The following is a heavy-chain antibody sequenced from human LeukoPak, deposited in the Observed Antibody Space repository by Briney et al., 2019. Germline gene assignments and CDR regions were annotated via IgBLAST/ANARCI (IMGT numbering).Heavy chain of an antibody. CDR2: INPSGGST. CDR1: GYTFTGYY. Sequence: ASVKVSCKAPGYTFTGYYMHWVRQAPGQGLEWMGIINPSGGSTSYAQKFQGRVTMTRDMSTSTVYMELSSLRSEDTAVYYCARDRGYCSGGSCYFLFYWGQGTLVTVSS. V-gene: IGHV1-46*01. J-gene: IGHJ4*02. D-gene: IGHD2-15*01. CDR3: ARDRGYCSGGSCYFLFY.